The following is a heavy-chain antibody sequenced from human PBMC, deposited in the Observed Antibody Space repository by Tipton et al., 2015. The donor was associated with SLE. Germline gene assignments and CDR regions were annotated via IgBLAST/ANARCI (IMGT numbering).Heavy chain of an antibody. Sequence: TLSLTCTVSGGSISRPSWNWIRQPPGKGLKWIGYLDYTGNTNYSPSLKRQVTMAIDTYKNQFSLRLSAVTAADTAVYYCARSTSRPSSYYFYGLDVWGQGTTVTVSS. V-gene: IGHV4-59*11. J-gene: IGHJ6*02. CDR1: GGSISRPS. D-gene: IGHD1-26*01. CDR3: ARSTSRPSSYYFYGLDV. CDR2: LDYTGNT.